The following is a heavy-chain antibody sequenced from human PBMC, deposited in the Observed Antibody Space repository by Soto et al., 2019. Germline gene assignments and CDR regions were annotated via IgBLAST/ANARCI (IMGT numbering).Heavy chain of an antibody. CDR3: AGLGRGYDSSGYYKRYFDL. V-gene: IGHV1-2*02. D-gene: IGHD3-22*01. CDR1: GYTFTGYY. CDR2: INPNSGVT. J-gene: IGHJ2*01. Sequence: QVQLVQSGAEVKKPGASVKVSCKASGYTFTGYYMHWVRQAPGQGLEWMGWINPNSGVTNYAQKCQGRVTRTRETSISTAYMEMSRLRSDDPAVYDCAGLGRGYDSSGYYKRYFDLWGRGTLVTVSS.